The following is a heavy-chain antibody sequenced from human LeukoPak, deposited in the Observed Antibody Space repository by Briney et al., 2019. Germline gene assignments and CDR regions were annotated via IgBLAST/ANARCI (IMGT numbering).Heavy chain of an antibody. CDR2: MNPNSGST. Sequence: ASVKVSCKASGYTFTSYDINWVRQATGQGLEWMGWMNPNSGSTGYAQKFQGRVTMTRNTSISTAYMELSSLRSEDTAVYYCARGRITMVRGVSHWFDPWGQGTLVTVSS. V-gene: IGHV1-8*01. D-gene: IGHD3-10*01. CDR3: ARGRITMVRGVSHWFDP. J-gene: IGHJ5*02. CDR1: GYTFTSYD.